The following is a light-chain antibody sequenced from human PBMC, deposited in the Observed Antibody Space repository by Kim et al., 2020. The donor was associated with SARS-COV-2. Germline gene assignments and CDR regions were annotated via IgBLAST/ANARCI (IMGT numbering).Light chain of an antibody. CDR2: AAS. V-gene: IGKV1-27*01. Sequence: APVGDRVTITCRSSRDIGHYLAWFQQKPGKVPKLLIYAASALRSGVPSRFSGSASGTDFTLTISSLQPEDFATYYCQNYNGAPLTFGGGTKVDIK. CDR3: QNYNGAPLT. CDR1: RDIGHY. J-gene: IGKJ4*01.